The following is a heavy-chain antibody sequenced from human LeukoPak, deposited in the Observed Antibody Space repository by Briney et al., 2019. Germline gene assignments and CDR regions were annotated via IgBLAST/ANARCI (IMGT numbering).Heavy chain of an antibody. CDR2: INPKSGRT. V-gene: IGHV1-8*01. Sequence: VASVKVSCKASGYTFTTYDINWVRQATGQGLEWMGWINPKSGRTGYAQKFQGRVTFTRNTSISTAYMELNNLRSDDTAVYYCARETSSRFFDYWSQGTLLTVSS. CDR3: ARETSSRFFDY. CDR1: GYTFTTYD. J-gene: IGHJ4*02.